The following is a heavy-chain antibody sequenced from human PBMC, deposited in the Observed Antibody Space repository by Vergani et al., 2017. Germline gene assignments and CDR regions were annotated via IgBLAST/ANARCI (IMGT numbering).Heavy chain of an antibody. CDR2: ISSSSSYI. J-gene: IGHJ4*02. CDR3: AGVDDMAYYFDY. Sequence: EVQLVESGGGLVKPGGSLRLSCAASGFTFSSYSMNWVRQAPGKGLEWVSSISSSSSYIYYADSVKGRFTISRDNAKNSLYLQMNSLRAEDTAVYYCAGVDDMAYYFDYWGQGTLVTVSS. D-gene: IGHD3-9*01. CDR1: GFTFSSYS. V-gene: IGHV3-21*01.